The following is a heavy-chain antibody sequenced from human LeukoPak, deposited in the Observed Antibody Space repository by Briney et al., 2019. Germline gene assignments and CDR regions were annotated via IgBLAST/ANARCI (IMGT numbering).Heavy chain of an antibody. Sequence: GGSLRLSCAASGFTVSSNYMSWVRQAPGKGLEWVSVIYSGGSTYYADSVKGRFTISRDNSKNTLYLQMNSLRAEDTAVYYCARADLDYYYYYYMDVWGKGTTVTIS. CDR2: IYSGGST. V-gene: IGHV3-53*01. J-gene: IGHJ6*03. CDR3: ARADLDYYYYYYMDV. CDR1: GFTVSSNY.